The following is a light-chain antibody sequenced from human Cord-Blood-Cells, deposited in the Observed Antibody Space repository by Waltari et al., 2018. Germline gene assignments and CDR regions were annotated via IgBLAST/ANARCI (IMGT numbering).Light chain of an antibody. CDR2: DVS. Sequence: QSALTQPRSVSGSPGQSVTISCTGTSSDVGGYNYVSWYQQHPGKAPKLMIYDVSKRPSGVPALFSGSKSGNTSSLTSSGLQAEDEADYYCCSYAGSYVVFGGGTKLTVL. J-gene: IGLJ2*01. CDR3: CSYAGSYVV. V-gene: IGLV2-11*01. CDR1: SSDVGGYNY.